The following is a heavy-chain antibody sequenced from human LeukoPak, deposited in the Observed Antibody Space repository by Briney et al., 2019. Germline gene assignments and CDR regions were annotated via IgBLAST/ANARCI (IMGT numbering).Heavy chain of an antibody. V-gene: IGHV1-69*04. D-gene: IGHD2-8*01. Sequence: ASVKVSCKASGGTFSSYAISWVRQAPGQGLEWMGRIIPIFGIANYAQKFQGRVTITADKSTSTAYMELSSLRSEDTAVYYCARWPTSGVNYCYGMDVWGQGTTVTVSS. CDR3: ARWPTSGVNYCYGMDV. CDR2: IIPIFGIA. J-gene: IGHJ6*02. CDR1: GGTFSSYA.